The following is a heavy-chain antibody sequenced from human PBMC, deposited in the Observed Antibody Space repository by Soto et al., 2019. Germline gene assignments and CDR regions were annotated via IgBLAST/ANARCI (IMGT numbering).Heavy chain of an antibody. CDR3: AKDRVKYCSGGSCYSFTALDY. V-gene: IGHV3-30*18. Sequence: QVQLVESGGGVVQPGRSLRLSCAASGFTFSSYGMHWVRQAPGKGLEWVAVISYDGSNKYYADSVKGRFTISRDNSKNTLYLQMNSRRAEDTAVYYCAKDRVKYCSGGSCYSFTALDYWGQGTLVTVSS. J-gene: IGHJ4*02. CDR1: GFTFSSYG. D-gene: IGHD2-15*01. CDR2: ISYDGSNK.